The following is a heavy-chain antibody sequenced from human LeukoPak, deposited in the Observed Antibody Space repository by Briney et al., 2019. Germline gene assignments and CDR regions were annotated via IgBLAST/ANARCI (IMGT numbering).Heavy chain of an antibody. D-gene: IGHD5-18*01. CDR3: ARDPTRTDTAMVTPYFDY. J-gene: IGHJ4*02. Sequence: SVKVSCKASGGTFSRYAISWVRQAPGQGLEWMGGIIPIFGTANYAQKFQGRVTITADESTSTAYMELSSLRSEDTAVYYCARDPTRTDTAMVTPYFDYWGQGTLVTVSS. V-gene: IGHV1-69*13. CDR2: IIPIFGTA. CDR1: GGTFSRYA.